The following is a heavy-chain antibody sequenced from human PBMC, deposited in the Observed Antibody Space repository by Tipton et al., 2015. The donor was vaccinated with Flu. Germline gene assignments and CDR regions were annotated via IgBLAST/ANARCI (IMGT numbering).Heavy chain of an antibody. CDR1: GGSISSGSYY. CDR2: IYTSGST. D-gene: IGHD3-16*02. V-gene: IGHV4-61*02. CDR3: ARDNYAYVWGSYRYNYFDY. Sequence: TLSLTCTVSGGSISSGSYYWSWIRQPAGKGLEWNGRIYTSGSTNYKPSLKSRVTISVDTSKNQFSLKLSSVTAADTAVYYCARDNYAYVWGSYRYNYFDYWGQGTLVTVSS. J-gene: IGHJ4*02.